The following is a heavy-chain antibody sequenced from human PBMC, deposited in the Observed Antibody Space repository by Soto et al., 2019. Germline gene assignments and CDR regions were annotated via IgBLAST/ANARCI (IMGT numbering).Heavy chain of an antibody. CDR3: ASVAI. Sequence: EVQLVESGGGLVQPGGSLRLSCAASGFTFSNYWMSWVRQAPGKGLEWVANIKQDGTEKNYVDSVRGRFTISRDSAKNSLDLQMNSLTAEDTAVYYCASVAIWGQGTLVTVSS. J-gene: IGHJ4*02. D-gene: IGHD5-12*01. CDR1: GFTFSNYW. V-gene: IGHV3-7*01. CDR2: IKQDGTEK.